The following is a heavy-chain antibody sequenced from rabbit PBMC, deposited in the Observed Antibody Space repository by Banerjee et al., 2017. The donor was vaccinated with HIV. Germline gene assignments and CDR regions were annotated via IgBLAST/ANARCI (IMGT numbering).Heavy chain of an antibody. D-gene: IGHD7-1*01. V-gene: IGHV1S40*01. CDR3: AREYSYLGYALNL. Sequence: QSLEESGGDLVKPGASLTLTCTASGFSFSSSYWICWVRQAPGKGLEWIGCMDTGTGSTYYASWAKGRFTISKTSSTTVDLKMTSLTAADTATYFCAREYSYLGYALNLWGPGTLVTVS. CDR2: MDTGTGST. CDR1: GFSFSSSYW. J-gene: IGHJ4*01.